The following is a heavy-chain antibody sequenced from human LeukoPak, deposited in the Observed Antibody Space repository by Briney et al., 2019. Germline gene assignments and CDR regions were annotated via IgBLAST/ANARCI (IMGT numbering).Heavy chain of an antibody. CDR2: IYTSGST. J-gene: IGHJ6*03. CDR3: ASFIVVVPAATFYGPVLMDV. Sequence: KPSQTLSLTCTVSGGSISSGSYYWSWIRQPAGKGLEWIVRIYTSGSTNYNPSLKSRVTISVDTSKNQFSLKLSSVTAADTAVYYCASFIVVVPAATFYGPVLMDVWGKGTTVTVSS. D-gene: IGHD2-2*01. V-gene: IGHV4-61*02. CDR1: GGSISSGSYY.